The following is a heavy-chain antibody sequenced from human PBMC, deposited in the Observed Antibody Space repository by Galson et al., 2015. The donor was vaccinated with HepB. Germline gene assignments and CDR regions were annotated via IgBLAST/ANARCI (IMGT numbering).Heavy chain of an antibody. CDR1: GFSLSNARMG. CDR3: ARIQPGGGNYDY. CDR2: IFSNDEK. J-gene: IGHJ4*02. D-gene: IGHD2-15*01. Sequence: PALVKPTQTLTLTCTVSGFSLSNARMGVSWIRQPPGKALEWLAHIFSNDEKSYSTSLKSRLTISKDTSKSQVVLTMTNMDPVDTATYYCARIQPGGGNYDYWGQGTLVTVSS. V-gene: IGHV2-26*01.